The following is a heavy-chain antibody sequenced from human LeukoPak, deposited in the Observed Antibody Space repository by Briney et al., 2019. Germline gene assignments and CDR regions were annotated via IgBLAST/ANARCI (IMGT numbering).Heavy chain of an antibody. CDR2: ISSSSGYI. J-gene: IGHJ4*02. Sequence: GGSLRLSCAASGFTFSVYSVTCVRQAPGKGLEWVSSISSSSGYIYYADSLKGRFTISRDNAKNSLYLQMNSLRAEDTAVYYCARYRHQMANPSFDYWGQGTLVTVSS. CDR1: GFTFSVYS. CDR3: ARYRHQMANPSFDY. D-gene: IGHD5-24*01. V-gene: IGHV3-21*01.